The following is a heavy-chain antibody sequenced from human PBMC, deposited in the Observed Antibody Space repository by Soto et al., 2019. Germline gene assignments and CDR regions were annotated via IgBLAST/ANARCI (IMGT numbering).Heavy chain of an antibody. Sequence: ASVKVSCKVSGYTLTELSMHWVRQAPGKGLEWMGGFDPEDGETIYAQKFQGRVTITADKSTSTAYMELSSLRSEDTAVYYCARAHGSIDYWGQGTLVTVSS. J-gene: IGHJ4*02. D-gene: IGHD2-2*01. CDR1: GYTLTELS. CDR3: ARAHGSIDY. V-gene: IGHV1-24*01. CDR2: FDPEDGET.